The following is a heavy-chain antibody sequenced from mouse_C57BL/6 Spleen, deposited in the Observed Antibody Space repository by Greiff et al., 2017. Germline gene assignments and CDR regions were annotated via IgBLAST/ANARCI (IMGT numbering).Heavy chain of an antibody. CDR3: ARSLYYGSSYLAY. Sequence: EVMLVESGGGLVKPGGSLKLSCAASGFTFSDYGMHWVRQAPEKGLEWVAYISSGSSTIYYADTVKGRFTISRDNAKNTLFLQMTSLRSEDTAMYYCARSLYYGSSYLAYWGQGTLVTVSA. V-gene: IGHV5-17*01. J-gene: IGHJ3*01. CDR1: GFTFSDYG. CDR2: ISSGSSTI. D-gene: IGHD1-1*01.